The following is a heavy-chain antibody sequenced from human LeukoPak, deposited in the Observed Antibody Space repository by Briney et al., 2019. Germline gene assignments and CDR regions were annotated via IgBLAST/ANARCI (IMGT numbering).Heavy chain of an antibody. D-gene: IGHD1-26*01. CDR1: GFTFSSYA. V-gene: IGHV3-23*01. Sequence: GGSLRLSCAASGFTFSSYAMSWVRQAPGKGLEWVSGISGIGGTTYYADSVKGRFTISRDNSKDTMHLQMNSLRAEDTAVYYCAKDRDSGSYQFDYWGQGTLVTVSS. CDR3: AKDRDSGSYQFDY. CDR2: ISGIGGTT. J-gene: IGHJ4*02.